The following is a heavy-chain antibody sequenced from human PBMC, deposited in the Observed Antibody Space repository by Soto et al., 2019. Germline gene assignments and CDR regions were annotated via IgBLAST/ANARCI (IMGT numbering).Heavy chain of an antibody. J-gene: IGHJ6*02. Sequence: VGSLRLSCAASGFTFSSYAMHWVRQAPGKGLEWVAVISYDGSNKYYADSVKGRFTISRDNSKNTLYLQMNSLRAEDTAVYYCARDPGELHYYGMDVWGQGTTVTVSS. CDR1: GFTFSSYA. V-gene: IGHV3-30-3*01. D-gene: IGHD1-26*01. CDR2: ISYDGSNK. CDR3: ARDPGELHYYGMDV.